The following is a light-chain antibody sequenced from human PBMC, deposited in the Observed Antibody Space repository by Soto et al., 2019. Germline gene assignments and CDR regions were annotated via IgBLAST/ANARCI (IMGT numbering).Light chain of an antibody. CDR3: KKFDSSLYT. V-gene: IGKV3-20*01. CDR1: QSFSSSY. Sequence: EIVLTQSPGTLSLSPGERATLSCRASQSFSSSYLAWYQQKPGQAPRLLIYATSSRATGIPDRFSGSGSGTDFTLTISRLEPEDFAVYYCKKFDSSLYTFGQGTKVDIK. CDR2: ATS. J-gene: IGKJ2*01.